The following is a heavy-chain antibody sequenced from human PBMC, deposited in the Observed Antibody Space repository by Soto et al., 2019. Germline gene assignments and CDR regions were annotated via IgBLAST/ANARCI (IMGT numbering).Heavy chain of an antibody. CDR1: GFTFDDYA. CDR3: ARGRVVVPAAVMFNCLDP. Sequence: LRLSCAASGFTFDDYAMHWVRQAPGKGLEWIGYIFHGGSTYYNPSLRSRVTISVDRSRTQFSLKMSSVTAADTAVYYCARGRVVVPAAVMFNCLDPWGQGALVTVSS. D-gene: IGHD2-2*01. V-gene: IGHV4-30-2*01. CDR2: IFHGGST. J-gene: IGHJ5*02.